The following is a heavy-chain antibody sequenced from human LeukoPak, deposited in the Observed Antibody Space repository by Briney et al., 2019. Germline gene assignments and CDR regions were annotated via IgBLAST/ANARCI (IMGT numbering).Heavy chain of an antibody. J-gene: IGHJ5*02. CDR1: GFTFSSYA. Sequence: GGSLRLSCAASGFTFSSYAMSWVRQAPGKGLEWVSAISGSGGSTYYADSVKGRFTISRGNSKNTLYLQMNSLRAEDAAVYYCAKSLLSGWFDPWGQGTLVTVSS. D-gene: IGHD6-25*01. CDR3: AKSLLSGWFDP. CDR2: ISGSGGST. V-gene: IGHV3-23*01.